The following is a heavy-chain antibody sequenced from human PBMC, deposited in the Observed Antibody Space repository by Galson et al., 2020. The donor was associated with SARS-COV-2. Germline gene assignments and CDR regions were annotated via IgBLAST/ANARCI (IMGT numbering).Heavy chain of an antibody. Sequence: SQTLSLTCTVSGGSISSGTYFWGWIRQPPGKGLEWIGSIYYSGSTYYNPSLKSRVTISVDTTKNQFSLKLSSVTAADTAVYYCARDEGYTVGYKEIDYWGQGTLVTVSS. V-gene: IGHV4-39*07. CDR3: ARDEGYTVGYKEIDY. CDR1: GGSISSGTYF. D-gene: IGHD5-18*01. CDR2: IYYSGST. J-gene: IGHJ4*02.